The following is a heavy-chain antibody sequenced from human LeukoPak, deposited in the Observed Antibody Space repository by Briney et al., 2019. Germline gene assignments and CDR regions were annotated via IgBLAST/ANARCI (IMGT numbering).Heavy chain of an antibody. Sequence: ASVTVSCTASGYTFTGYYMHWVRQAPGQGLEWMGWINPNSGGTNYAQKFQGRVTMTRDTSISTAYMKLSRLRSDDTAVYYCARPKKSGQEGWFDPWGQGTLVTVSS. CDR1: GYTFTGYY. J-gene: IGHJ5*02. CDR3: ARPKKSGQEGWFDP. CDR2: INPNSGGT. V-gene: IGHV1-2*02.